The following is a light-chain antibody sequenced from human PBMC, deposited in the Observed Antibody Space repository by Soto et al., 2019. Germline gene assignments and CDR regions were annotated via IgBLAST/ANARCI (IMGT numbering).Light chain of an antibody. J-gene: IGKJ1*01. Sequence: EIVLTQSPGTLSLSPGVRATLSFRASQSVPGSHLAWYQQKPGQAPRLLLYGASTRATGIPDRFSGSGSGTDFTLTISSLQSEDFAVYYCHQYNNWPPWTFGQGTKVDI. CDR3: HQYNNWPPWT. V-gene: IGKV3D-15*01. CDR2: GAS. CDR1: QSVPGSH.